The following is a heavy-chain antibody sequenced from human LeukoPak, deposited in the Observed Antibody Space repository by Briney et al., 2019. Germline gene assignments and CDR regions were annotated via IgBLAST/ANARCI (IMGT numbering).Heavy chain of an antibody. Sequence: GGSLRLSCTASGFTFGDYAMSWFRQAPGKGLEWVGFIRSKAYGGTTEYAASVKGRFTISRDDSKSIAYLQMNSLKTEDTAVYYCTTNTYYYGSGSLFQSDIWGQGTMVTVSS. D-gene: IGHD3-10*01. CDR3: TTNTYYYGSGSLFQSDI. CDR2: IRSKAYGGTT. CDR1: GFTFGDYA. J-gene: IGHJ3*02. V-gene: IGHV3-49*03.